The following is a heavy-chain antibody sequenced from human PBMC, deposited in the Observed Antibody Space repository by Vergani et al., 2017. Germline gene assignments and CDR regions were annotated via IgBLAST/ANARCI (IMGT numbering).Heavy chain of an antibody. D-gene: IGHD3-9*01. CDR2: IKQDGSEK. J-gene: IGHJ5*02. V-gene: IGHV3-7*01. CDR3: ARDSLYYDILTGYFPTWFDP. Sequence: EVQLVESGGGLVQPGGSLRLSCAASGFTFSSYWMSWVRQAPGKGLESVANIKQDGSEKYYVDSVKGRCTISRDNAKNSLYLQMNSLRAEDTAVYYCARDSLYYDILTGYFPTWFDPWGQGTLVTVSS. CDR1: GFTFSSYW.